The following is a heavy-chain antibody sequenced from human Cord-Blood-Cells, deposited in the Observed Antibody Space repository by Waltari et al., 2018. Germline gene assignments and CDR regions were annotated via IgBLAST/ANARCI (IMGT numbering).Heavy chain of an antibody. CDR2: INHSGST. Sequence: QVQLQQWGAGLLKPSETLSLTCAVYGGSFSGYYWSWIRHPPGKGLEWIGEINHSGSTNYNPSLKSRVTISVDTSKNQFSLKLSSVTAADTAVYYCARGRRYYYYGMDVWGQGTTVTVSS. V-gene: IGHV4-34*01. CDR3: ARGRRYYYYGMDV. J-gene: IGHJ6*02. CDR1: GGSFSGYY.